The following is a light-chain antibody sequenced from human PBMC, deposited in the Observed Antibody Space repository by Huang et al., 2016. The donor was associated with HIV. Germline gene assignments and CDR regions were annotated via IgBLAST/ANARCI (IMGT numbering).Light chain of an antibody. CDR3: QQYNNWPQT. CDR1: QSLSSN. V-gene: IGKV3-15*01. J-gene: IGKJ1*01. CDR2: GAS. Sequence: EIVMTQSPATLSVSPGERATLSCRASQSLSSNNLAWYQQKPGQAPRLFIYGASTRATGIPARFSGSGSGTEFTLTISSLQSEDFAVYYCQQYNNWPQTFGQGTKVEIK.